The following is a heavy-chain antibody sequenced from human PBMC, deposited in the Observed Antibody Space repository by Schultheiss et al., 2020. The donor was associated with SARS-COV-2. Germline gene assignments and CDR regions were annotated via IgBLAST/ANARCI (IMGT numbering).Heavy chain of an antibody. CDR3: AKDLSGWYSSSSLYGMDV. CDR2: ISYEGSKK. D-gene: IGHD6-6*01. V-gene: IGHV3-30*18. J-gene: IGHJ6*02. CDR1: GFTFSSFG. Sequence: GESLKISCAASGFTFSSFGMHWVRQAPGKGLEWVAAISYEGSKKYYADSVQGRFTISRDWSKGTLYLQMNSLRPEDTAVYYCAKDLSGWYSSSSLYGMDVWGQGTTVTVSS.